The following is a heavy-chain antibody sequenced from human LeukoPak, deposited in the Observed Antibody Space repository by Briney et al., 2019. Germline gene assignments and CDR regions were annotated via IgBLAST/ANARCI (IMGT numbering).Heavy chain of an antibody. Sequence: PGGSLRLSCAASRFTFSDYYMSWIRQAPGKGLEWVSYISSSSSYTNYADSVKGRFTISRDNAKNSLYLQMNSLRAEDTAVYYCARDLGFGESWDYWGQGTLVTVSS. V-gene: IGHV3-11*06. J-gene: IGHJ4*02. D-gene: IGHD3-10*01. CDR3: ARDLGFGESWDY. CDR2: ISSSSSYT. CDR1: RFTFSDYY.